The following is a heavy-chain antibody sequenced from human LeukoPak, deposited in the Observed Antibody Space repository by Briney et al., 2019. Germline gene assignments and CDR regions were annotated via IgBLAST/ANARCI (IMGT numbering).Heavy chain of an antibody. J-gene: IGHJ4*02. Sequence: GGSLRLSCAASGFTFSSYGMSWVRQAPGKGLQWVSAISGSGGSTYYADSVKGRFTISRDNSKNTLYLQVNSLRAEDTAVYYCATDLVPATAKSVYYFDYWGQGTLVTVSS. CDR1: GFTFSSYG. CDR2: ISGSGGST. D-gene: IGHD2-2*01. CDR3: ATDLVPATAKSVYYFDY. V-gene: IGHV3-23*01.